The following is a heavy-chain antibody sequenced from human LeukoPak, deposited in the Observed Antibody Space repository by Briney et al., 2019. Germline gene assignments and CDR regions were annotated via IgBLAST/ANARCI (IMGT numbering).Heavy chain of an antibody. CDR2: ISGSGAT. Sequence: GGSLRLSCAASGFTFSDHFMTWIRQAPGKDLEWISYISGSGATYYADSVKGRFTISRDNAQNSLWLQMNSLRAEDTAVYYCARDPMYNGGNSGAFDFWGQGTLVTVSS. CDR1: GFTFSDHF. CDR3: ARDPMYNGGNSGAFDF. J-gene: IGHJ3*01. D-gene: IGHD4-23*01. V-gene: IGHV3-11*01.